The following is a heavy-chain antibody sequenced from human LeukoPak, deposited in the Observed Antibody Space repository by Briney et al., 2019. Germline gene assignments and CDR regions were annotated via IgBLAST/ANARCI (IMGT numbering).Heavy chain of an antibody. CDR3: ALYDTNFGYFDG. V-gene: IGHV3-21*01. Sequence: PGGSLRLSCAASGFTFSSYSMNWVRQAPGKGLEWVSSISSSSSYIYYADSVKGRFTISRGNAKNSLYLQMNSLRAEDTAVYYCALYDTNFGYFDGWGQGTLVTVSS. J-gene: IGHJ4*02. D-gene: IGHD3-22*01. CDR2: ISSSSSYI. CDR1: GFTFSSYS.